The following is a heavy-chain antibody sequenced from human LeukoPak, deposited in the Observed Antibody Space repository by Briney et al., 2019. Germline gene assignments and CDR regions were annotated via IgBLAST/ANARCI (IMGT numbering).Heavy chain of an antibody. CDR3: AKFTSRMYYYGSGSSGMDV. Sequence: GGSLRLSCAASGFTFSSYAMSWVRQAPGKGLEWVSAISGSGGSTYYADSVKGRFTISRDNSKNTLYLQMNSLRAEDTAVYYCAKFTSRMYYYGSGSSGMDVWGQGTTVTVSS. V-gene: IGHV3-23*01. CDR2: ISGSGGST. D-gene: IGHD3-10*01. J-gene: IGHJ6*02. CDR1: GFTFSSYA.